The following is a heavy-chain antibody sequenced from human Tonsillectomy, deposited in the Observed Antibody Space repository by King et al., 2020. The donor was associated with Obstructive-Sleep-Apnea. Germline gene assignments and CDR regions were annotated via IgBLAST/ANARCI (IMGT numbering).Heavy chain of an antibody. CDR1: GFTFSDYY. CDR2: ISSSSSYT. D-gene: IGHD1-26*01. CDR3: ARVGATFSLDDAFDI. J-gene: IGHJ3*02. V-gene: IGHV3-11*06. Sequence: VQLVESGGGLVKPGGSLRLSCAASGFTFSDYYMSWIRQAPGKGLEWVSYISSSSSYTNYADSVKGRFTISRDNAKNSLYLQMNSLRAEDTAVYYCARVGATFSLDDAFDIWGQGTMVTVSS.